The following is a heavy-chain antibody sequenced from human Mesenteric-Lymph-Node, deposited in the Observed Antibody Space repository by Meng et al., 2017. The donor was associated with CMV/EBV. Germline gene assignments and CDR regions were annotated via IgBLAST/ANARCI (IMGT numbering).Heavy chain of an antibody. D-gene: IGHD3-10*01. CDR3: AGPAGVADF. Sequence: SLKISCAASGFTFDDYAMHWVRQAPGKGLEWVSGISWNSGSIDCADSVKGRFAVSGDNAKKSLYLQMNSLRVEDTGVYYCAGPAGVADFWGQGTLVTVSS. J-gene: IGHJ4*02. CDR2: ISWNSGSI. CDR1: GFTFDDYA. V-gene: IGHV3-9*01.